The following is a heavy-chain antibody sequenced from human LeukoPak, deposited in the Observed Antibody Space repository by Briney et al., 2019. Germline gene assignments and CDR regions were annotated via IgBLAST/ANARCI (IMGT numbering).Heavy chain of an antibody. CDR1: GGSFSGYY. V-gene: IGHV4-34*01. Sequence: SETLSLTCAVYGGSFSGYYWSWIRQPPGKGLEWIGEINHSGSTNYNPSLKSRVTISVDTSKNQFSLKLSSVTAADTAVYYCARGRAERPKDCSGGSCYLTPFDYWGRGTLVTVSS. CDR2: INHSGST. CDR3: ARGRAERPKDCSGGSCYLTPFDY. D-gene: IGHD2-15*01. J-gene: IGHJ4*02.